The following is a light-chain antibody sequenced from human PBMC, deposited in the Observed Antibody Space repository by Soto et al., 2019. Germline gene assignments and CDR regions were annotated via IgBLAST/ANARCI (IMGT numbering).Light chain of an antibody. V-gene: IGLV1-40*01. CDR3: QSYDSSLSGSV. J-gene: IGLJ3*02. CDR1: SSNIGAGYD. Sequence: QSALTQPPSVSGAPGQRVTISCTGSSSNIGAGYDVHWYQQLPGTAPKLLIYGNSNRPSGVPDRFSGSKSGTSASLAITGLQAEDEADYYCQSYDSSLSGSVFGGGTKLT. CDR2: GNS.